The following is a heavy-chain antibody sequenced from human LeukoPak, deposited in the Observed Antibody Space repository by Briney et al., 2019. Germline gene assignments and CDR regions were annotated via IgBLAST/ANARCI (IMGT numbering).Heavy chain of an antibody. CDR2: IGGSGADT. V-gene: IGHV3-48*03. J-gene: IGHJ5*02. CDR3: AKTLVASPGNTGGP. D-gene: IGHD6-6*01. CDR1: GFTFSSYE. Sequence: SGGSLRLSCAASGFTFSSYEMNWVRQAPGKGLEWLSYIGGSGADTNYADSVKGRFTTSRDNAKSSLYLQMNSLRAEDTAVYYCAKTLVASPGNTGGPWGQGSLVTVSS.